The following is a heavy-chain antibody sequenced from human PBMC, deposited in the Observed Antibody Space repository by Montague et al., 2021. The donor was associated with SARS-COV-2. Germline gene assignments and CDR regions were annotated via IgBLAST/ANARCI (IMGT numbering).Heavy chain of an antibody. CDR1: GFTFSSYW. J-gene: IGHJ4*02. V-gene: IGHV3-7*01. Sequence: SLRLSCAASGFTFSSYWMSWVRQAPGKGLVWVANIKQDGSAKYYVDSVKGRLTISRDNAKNSLYLQMNSLRAEDTAVYYCARVGSSCWYFDYWGQGTLVTVSS. CDR2: IKQDGSAK. D-gene: IGHD2-15*01. CDR3: ARVGSSCWYFDY.